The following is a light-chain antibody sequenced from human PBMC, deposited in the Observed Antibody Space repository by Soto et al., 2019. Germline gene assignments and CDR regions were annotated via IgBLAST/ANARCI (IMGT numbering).Light chain of an antibody. CDR1: QSVSSSY. Sequence: EIVLTQSPGTLFLSPGERATLSCRASQSVSSSYLAWYQQKPGQAPRLLIYGASSRATGIPDRFSGSGSGTDFTLTISRLEPEDFAVYYCQQYGSSPPWTFGQGTKVEIQ. J-gene: IGKJ1*01. CDR3: QQYGSSPPWT. CDR2: GAS. V-gene: IGKV3-20*01.